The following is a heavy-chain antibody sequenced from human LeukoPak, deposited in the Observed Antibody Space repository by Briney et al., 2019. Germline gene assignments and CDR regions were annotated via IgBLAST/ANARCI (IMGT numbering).Heavy chain of an antibody. Sequence: ASVKVSCKASGFTFGTYTISWVRQAPGQGLEWMGCISAYNGDTNYAQNLQGRVTMTTDPSTNTAYMELRSLRSDDTAVYYCVRVIGQWLVSGIDYWGQGTLVTVSS. CDR3: VRVIGQWLVSGIDY. CDR1: GFTFGTYT. J-gene: IGHJ4*02. D-gene: IGHD6-19*01. V-gene: IGHV1-18*01. CDR2: ISAYNGDT.